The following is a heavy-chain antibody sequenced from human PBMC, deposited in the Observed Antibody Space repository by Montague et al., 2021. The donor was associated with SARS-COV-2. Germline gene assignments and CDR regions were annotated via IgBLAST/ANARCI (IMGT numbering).Heavy chain of an antibody. J-gene: IGHJ4*02. CDR1: GYSISSGYY. V-gene: IGHV4-38-2*02. CDR2: IYHSGST. D-gene: IGHD2-2*01. CDR3: ARSQDCSTTSCHFDY. Sequence: SETLSLTCTVSGYSISSGYYWGWIRQPPGKGLEWSGSIYHSGSTXYNQSLKSRVTISVDTSKNQFSLKLSSVTAAETAVYYCARSQDCSTTSCHFDYWGQGTLVTVSS.